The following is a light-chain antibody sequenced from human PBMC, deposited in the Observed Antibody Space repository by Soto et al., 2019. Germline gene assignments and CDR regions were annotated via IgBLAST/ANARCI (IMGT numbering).Light chain of an antibody. CDR1: QSVSSN. V-gene: IGKV3-15*01. CDR2: GAS. Sequence: EIVMTQSPDTLSVSPGERASLSCRASQSVSSNLAWYQQNPDQAPSLLIYGASSRATGIPARFSSSGAGTEFILTISSLHSEVCVNYYCQYYKNWPLTFGQGTKVEIK. J-gene: IGKJ1*01. CDR3: QYYKNWPLT.